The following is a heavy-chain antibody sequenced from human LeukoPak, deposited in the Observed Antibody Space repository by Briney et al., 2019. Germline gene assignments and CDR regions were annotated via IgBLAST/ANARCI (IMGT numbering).Heavy chain of an antibody. CDR2: INQSGST. CDR3: ARLKSRYYGSGNYYNGRGRSDRFDP. D-gene: IGHD3-10*01. Sequence: PSETPSLTCAVFDESFSDYYWSWIRQSPGKGLEWIGEINQSGSTNYNPSLKSRVTISIDTSKNQFSLKVNSVTAADTAVYYCARLKSRYYGSGNYYNGRGRSDRFDPWGQGTLVTVSS. V-gene: IGHV4-34*01. CDR1: DESFSDYY. J-gene: IGHJ5*02.